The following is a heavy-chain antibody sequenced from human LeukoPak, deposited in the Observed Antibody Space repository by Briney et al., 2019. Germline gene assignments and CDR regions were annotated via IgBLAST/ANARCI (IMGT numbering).Heavy chain of an antibody. CDR3: AHIITMVRGVSDAFDI. D-gene: IGHD3-10*01. CDR2: INPSGGST. Sequence: GASVKVSCKASGYTFTSYYMHWVRQAPGQGLEWMGIINPSGGSTIYAQKFQGRVTMTEDTSTDTAYMELSSLRSEDTAVYYCAHIITMVRGVSDAFDIWGQGTMVTVSS. CDR1: GYTFTSYY. V-gene: IGHV1-46*01. J-gene: IGHJ3*02.